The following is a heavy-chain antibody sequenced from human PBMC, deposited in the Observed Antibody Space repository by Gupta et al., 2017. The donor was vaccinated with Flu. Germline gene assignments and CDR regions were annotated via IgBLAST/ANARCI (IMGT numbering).Heavy chain of an antibody. D-gene: IGHD2-2*01. J-gene: IGHJ6*03. CDR2: IIPMFGTA. Sequence: QVQLVQSGPEVKKPGSSMKVSCEASGGPFNSYAISWVRPAPGQGLEWMGGIIPMFGTANYAQKFQGRVTMTADKSTNIVYMEMRSLKSEDTAVYYCARDKGPDFGGHCSTTSLIGGECYYYMDVWGKGTTVTVSS. V-gene: IGHV1-69*06. CDR3: ARDKGPDFGGHCSTTSLIGGECYYYMDV. CDR1: GGPFNSYA.